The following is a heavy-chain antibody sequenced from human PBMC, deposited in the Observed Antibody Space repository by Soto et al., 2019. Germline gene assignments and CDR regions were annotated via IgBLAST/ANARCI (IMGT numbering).Heavy chain of an antibody. V-gene: IGHV1-69*02. D-gene: IGHD3-3*01. CDR2: IIPILGIA. CDR1: GCTFSSYT. J-gene: IGHJ5*02. CDR3: ARVRVRFGFDP. Sequence: QVQLVQSGAEVKKPGSSVKVSCTASGCTFSSYTISWVRQAPGQGLEWLGRIIPILGIANYAQKFQGRVTITADKSTSTAYMELSSLRSEDTAVDYCARVRVRFGFDPWGQGTLVTVSS.